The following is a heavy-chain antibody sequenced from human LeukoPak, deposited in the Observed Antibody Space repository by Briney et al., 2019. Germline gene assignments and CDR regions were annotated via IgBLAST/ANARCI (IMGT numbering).Heavy chain of an antibody. Sequence: ASETLCLTCAVYGGSFSDYYWARIRQSPGKGLEWIEQINHSGSTNYNPSLKSRVTISVDTSKSQFSLKVSSVTAADTAVYYCAREREESGAWYERPHFDYWGQGALVTISS. J-gene: IGHJ4*02. CDR3: AREREESGAWYERPHFDY. CDR1: GGSFSDYY. V-gene: IGHV4-34*01. CDR2: INHSGST. D-gene: IGHD6-19*01.